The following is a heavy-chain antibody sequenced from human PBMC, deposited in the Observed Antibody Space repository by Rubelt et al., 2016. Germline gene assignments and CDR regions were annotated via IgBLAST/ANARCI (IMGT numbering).Heavy chain of an antibody. V-gene: IGHV4-4*07. CDR1: GASMSDFR. D-gene: IGHD1-7*01. CDR2: AFSNGNT. J-gene: IGHJ5*02. Sequence: QVQLQESGPGLVKPSETLSLTCTVFGASMSDFRVSWIRQSAAKGLEWIGRAFSNGNTMYNPSPESRVTVSVDTSKKQFSLTLTSVTAADTAIYYFARDYFGTPGNWFNPWGQGVLVTVSS. CDR3: ARDYFGTPGNWFNP.